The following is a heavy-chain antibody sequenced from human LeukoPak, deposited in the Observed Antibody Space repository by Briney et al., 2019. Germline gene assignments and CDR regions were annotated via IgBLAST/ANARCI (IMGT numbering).Heavy chain of an antibody. CDR3: ARDQPFGELHT. V-gene: IGHV3-7*01. CDR1: GFTFSSYW. Sequence: GGSLRLSCAASGFTFSSYWMSWVRQAPGKGLEWVANIKQDGSVKYYVDSVKGRFTISRDNAKNSLYLQMNSLRAEDTAVYYCARDQPFGELHTWGQGTLVTVSS. D-gene: IGHD3-10*01. CDR2: IKQDGSVK. J-gene: IGHJ5*02.